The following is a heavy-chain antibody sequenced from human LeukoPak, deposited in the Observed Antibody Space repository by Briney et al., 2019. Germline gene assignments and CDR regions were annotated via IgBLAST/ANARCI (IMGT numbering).Heavy chain of an antibody. Sequence: PSETLSLTCTVSGGSITSGGYYWSWIRQHPGKGLEWIGHVYYSGRTYYNPSLKSRVFISVDASKNQYSLKLSSVTAADTAVYYCARALPPTTYHYGLDVWGQGTTVTVSS. V-gene: IGHV4-31*03. CDR3: ARALPPTTYHYGLDV. CDR1: GGSITSGGYY. J-gene: IGHJ6*02. D-gene: IGHD1-1*01. CDR2: VYYSGRT.